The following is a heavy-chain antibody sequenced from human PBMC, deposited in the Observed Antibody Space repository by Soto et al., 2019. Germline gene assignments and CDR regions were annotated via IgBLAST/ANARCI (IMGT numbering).Heavy chain of an antibody. V-gene: IGHV4-4*02. D-gene: IGHD6-19*01. CDR1: GVSISSHDW. CDR2: SHPSGNT. J-gene: IGHJ4*01. CDR3: ACMNSSRIY. Sequence: QVQLQESGPGLLKPSGTLSLTCAVSGVSISSHDWWTWVRQPPGKGLEWIGASHPSGNTNYNSSLDSLVTISVYKSKNHVSVKLAYVTVEYTAVYYGACMNSSRIYGGHGTLVAVAS.